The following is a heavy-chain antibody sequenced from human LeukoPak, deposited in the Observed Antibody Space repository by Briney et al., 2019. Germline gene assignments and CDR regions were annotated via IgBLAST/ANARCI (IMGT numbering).Heavy chain of an antibody. Sequence: GGSLRLSCAASGFSFSSYWIHWVRQVPGKGLVWVSRINSDGSSTIYADSVRGRFTISRDNAKNTVYLQMNSLRAEDTAAYYCAREVIVGGMNGLDVWGQGTTVPVSS. CDR1: GFSFSSYW. V-gene: IGHV3-74*01. CDR3: AREVIVGGMNGLDV. D-gene: IGHD3-22*01. J-gene: IGHJ3*01. CDR2: INSDGSST.